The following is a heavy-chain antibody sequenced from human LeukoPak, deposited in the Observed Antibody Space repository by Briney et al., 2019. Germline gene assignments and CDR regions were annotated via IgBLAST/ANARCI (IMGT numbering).Heavy chain of an antibody. CDR3: ARLISSSWLVSRFDY. V-gene: IGHV5-51*01. CDR2: IYPGDSDT. D-gene: IGHD6-13*01. Sequence: KPGESLKISCKGSGYSFSSYWIGWVRQMPGKGLEWMGIIYPGDSDTRYSPSFQGQVTISADKSISTAYLQWSSLKASDTAMYYCARLISSSWLVSRFDYWGQGTLVTVSS. J-gene: IGHJ4*02. CDR1: GYSFSSYW.